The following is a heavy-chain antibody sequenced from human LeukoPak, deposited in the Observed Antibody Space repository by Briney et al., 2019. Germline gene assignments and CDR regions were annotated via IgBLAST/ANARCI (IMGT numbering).Heavy chain of an antibody. V-gene: IGHV1-18*04. J-gene: IGHJ4*02. Sequence: GASVKVSCKATGYTFTNYYIHWVRQAPGQGLEWMGWISAYNGNTNYAQKLQGRVTMTTDTSTSTAYMELRSLRSDDTAVYYCARELPEWHIDYWGQGTLVTVSS. CDR2: ISAYNGNT. D-gene: IGHD3-3*01. CDR3: ARELPEWHIDY. CDR1: GYTFTNYY.